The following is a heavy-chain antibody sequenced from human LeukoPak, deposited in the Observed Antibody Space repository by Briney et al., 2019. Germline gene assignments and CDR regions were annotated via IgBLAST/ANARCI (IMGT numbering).Heavy chain of an antibody. Sequence: GGSLRLSCAASGFTFSSYGMSWVRQAPGKGLEWVSGISGSGVSTYYAGSVKGRFTISRDNSKNTLFLQMNSLRAEDTAEYYCASGFTSTVVRMDVWGQGTTVTVSS. V-gene: IGHV3-23*01. CDR3: ASGFTSTVVRMDV. CDR2: ISGSGVST. J-gene: IGHJ6*02. D-gene: IGHD4-11*01. CDR1: GFTFSSYG.